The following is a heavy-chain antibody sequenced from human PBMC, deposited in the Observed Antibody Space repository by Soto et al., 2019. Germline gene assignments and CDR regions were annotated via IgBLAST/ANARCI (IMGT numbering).Heavy chain of an antibody. CDR2: ISSSSSYI. V-gene: IGHV3-21*01. CDR3: TRVIPVAGTIDY. CDR1: GFTFSSYS. D-gene: IGHD6-19*01. J-gene: IGHJ4*02. Sequence: EVQLVESGGGLVKPGGALRRSCAAPGFTFSSYSMNWVRQAPGKGLEWVSSISSSSSYIYYADSVKGRFTISRDNAKNSLYLQMNSLRAEDTAVYYCTRVIPVAGTIDYWGQGTLVTVSS.